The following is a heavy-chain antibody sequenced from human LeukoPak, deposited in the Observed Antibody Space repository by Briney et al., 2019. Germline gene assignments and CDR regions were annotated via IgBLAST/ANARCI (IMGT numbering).Heavy chain of an antibody. CDR1: GFTFSSYA. J-gene: IGHJ3*02. CDR2: ISSNGGST. D-gene: IGHD3-22*01. CDR3: AREGETYYYDSSGYGAFDI. V-gene: IGHV3-64*01. Sequence: PGGSLRLSCAASGFTFSSYAMHWVRQAPGKGLEYVSAISSNGGSTYYANSVKGRFTISRDNSKNTLYLQMGSLRAEDMAVYYCAREGETYYYDSSGYGAFDIWGQGTMVTVSS.